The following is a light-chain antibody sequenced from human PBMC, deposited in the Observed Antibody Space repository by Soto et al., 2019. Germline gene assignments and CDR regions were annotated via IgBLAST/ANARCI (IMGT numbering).Light chain of an antibody. CDR2: STS. CDR3: LLFYGGSWV. Sequence: QTVVTQEPSLTVSPGGTVTLTCASSTGAVTGGSYANWFQQKPGQPPRVLIYSTSNKHSWTPARFSGSLLGGKAALTLSGVQPEDEAEYYCLLFYGGSWVFGGGTKVTVL. J-gene: IGLJ3*02. CDR1: TGAVTGGSY. V-gene: IGLV7-43*01.